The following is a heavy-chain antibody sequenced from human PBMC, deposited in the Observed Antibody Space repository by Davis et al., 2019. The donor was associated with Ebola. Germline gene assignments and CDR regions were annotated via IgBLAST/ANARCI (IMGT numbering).Heavy chain of an antibody. CDR2: INPHNGNT. CDR1: GYTFTSYG. D-gene: IGHD4-11*01. Sequence: ASVKVSCKASGYTFTSYGITWVRQAPGQGLEWMGWINPHNGNTNYAQNVQGRVTMTTDTSTSTAYMEVGSLRSDDTAVYYCARVGTTVTTSYYYYGMDVWGKGTTVTVSS. CDR3: ARVGTTVTTSYYYYGMDV. V-gene: IGHV1-18*04. J-gene: IGHJ6*04.